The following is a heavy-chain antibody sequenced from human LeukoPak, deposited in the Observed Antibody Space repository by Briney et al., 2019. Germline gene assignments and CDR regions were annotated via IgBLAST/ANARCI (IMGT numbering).Heavy chain of an antibody. Sequence: GGSLRLSCAASGFTFTDSYMSWIRQAPGKGLEWVSYISSSGLTIYYADSVKGRFTISRDNAKNSLYLQMNSLRAEDTAVYYCAKDLGYCSGGSCYSEGYWGQGTLVTVSS. J-gene: IGHJ4*02. CDR3: AKDLGYCSGGSCYSEGY. D-gene: IGHD2-15*01. CDR1: GFTFTDSY. CDR2: ISSSGLTI. V-gene: IGHV3-11*01.